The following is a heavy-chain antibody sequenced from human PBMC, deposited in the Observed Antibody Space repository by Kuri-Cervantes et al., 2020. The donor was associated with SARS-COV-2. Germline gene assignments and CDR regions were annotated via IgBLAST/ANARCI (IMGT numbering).Heavy chain of an antibody. CDR1: GGTFSSYA. J-gene: IGHJ5*02. Sequence: SVKVSCKASGGTFSSYAISWVRQAPGQGLEWMGGIIPIFGTANYAQKFQGRVTITTDESTSTAYMELSSLRSEDTAVYYCAVSYCSGGSCYSWFDPRGQGTLVTVSS. D-gene: IGHD2-15*01. CDR2: IIPIFGTA. V-gene: IGHV1-69*05. CDR3: AVSYCSGGSCYSWFDP.